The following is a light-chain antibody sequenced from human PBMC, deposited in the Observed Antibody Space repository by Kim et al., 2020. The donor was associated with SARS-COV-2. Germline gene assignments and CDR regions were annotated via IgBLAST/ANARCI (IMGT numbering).Light chain of an antibody. CDR2: GNS. CDR1: SSNIGAGYD. Sequence: QPVLTQPPSVSGAPGQRVTISCTGSSSNIGAGYDVHWYQQLPGTAPKLLIYGNSNRPSGVPDRFSGSKSGTSASLAITGLQAEDEADYYCQSYDSSLSGVVFGGGTQLTFL. J-gene: IGLJ2*01. CDR3: QSYDSSLSGVV. V-gene: IGLV1-40*01.